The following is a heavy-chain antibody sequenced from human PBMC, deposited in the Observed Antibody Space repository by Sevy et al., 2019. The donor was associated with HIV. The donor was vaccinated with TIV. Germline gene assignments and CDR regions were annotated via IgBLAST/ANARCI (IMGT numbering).Heavy chain of an antibody. V-gene: IGHV4-59*01. J-gene: IGHJ6*02. CDR3: ARAYSECYYSMDV. CDR1: GDSISGYY. CDR2: FYYSRST. D-gene: IGHD4-4*01. Sequence: SETLSLTCTVSGDSISGYYWSWIRQPPGKGLEWIGYFYYSRSTNYNPSLKSRVTISVDTSKNQVSLKVSSVTTADTAVYYCARAYSECYYSMDVWGQGTTVTVSS.